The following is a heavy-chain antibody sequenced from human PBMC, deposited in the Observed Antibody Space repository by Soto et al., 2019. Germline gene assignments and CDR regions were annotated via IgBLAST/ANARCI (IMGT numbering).Heavy chain of an antibody. CDR1: GFTFRSYA. J-gene: IGHJ5*02. CDR2: ISAGGDYT. V-gene: IGHV3-23*01. CDR3: ATGYCSGTRCYNVHYNWFDP. Sequence: GGSLRLSCAASGFTFRSYAMSWVRQAPGKGLEWVSAISAGGDYTYYADSVKGRFTISRDNSKNMVYLQMNSLRAEDTAIYYCATGYCSGTRCYNVHYNWFDPWGQGTLVTVS. D-gene: IGHD2-2*03.